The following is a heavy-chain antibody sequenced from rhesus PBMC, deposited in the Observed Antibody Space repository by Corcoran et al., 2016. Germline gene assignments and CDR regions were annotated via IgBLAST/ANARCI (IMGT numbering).Heavy chain of an antibody. Sequence: QLQLQESGPGLVKPSETLSVTCAVSGGSISSSYWSWIRQAPGKGLAWIGYIYGSGSSTNSNPSLKSRVTLSVDTSKNQRSLKLSAVTTADTAVYYCARVGYCTGSGCYERYFEFWGQGALVTVSS. CDR1: GGSISSSY. J-gene: IGHJ1*01. V-gene: IGHV4-169*01. D-gene: IGHD2-21*01. CDR2: IYGSGSST. CDR3: ARVGYCTGSGCYERYFEF.